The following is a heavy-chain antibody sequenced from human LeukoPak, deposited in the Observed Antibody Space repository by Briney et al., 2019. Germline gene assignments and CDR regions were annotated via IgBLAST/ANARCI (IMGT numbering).Heavy chain of an antibody. D-gene: IGHD3-10*01. CDR2: IYHSGST. Sequence: SQTLSLTCAVSGGSISSGGYSWGWIRQPPGKGLEWIGYIYHSGSTYYNPSLKSRVTISVDRSKNQFSLKLSSVTAADTAVYYCARGGPLWFGELSYFDYWGQGTLVTVSS. J-gene: IGHJ4*02. CDR3: ARGGPLWFGELSYFDY. V-gene: IGHV4-30-2*01. CDR1: GGSISSGGYS.